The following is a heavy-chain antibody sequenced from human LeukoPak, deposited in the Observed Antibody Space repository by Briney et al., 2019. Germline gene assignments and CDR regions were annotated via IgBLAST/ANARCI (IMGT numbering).Heavy chain of an antibody. V-gene: IGHV3-23*01. Sequence: GGSLRLSCAASGFTITAYAMSWVRQSPGKGLEWVSGIGITSEYIHYADSVKGRFTISRDNSKNTVYLEMSSLRAEDTSVYYCVAGDWGARDSFDHWGRGTMVTVSS. CDR3: VAGDWGARDSFDH. D-gene: IGHD2-21*02. CDR1: GFTITAYA. CDR2: IGITSEYI. J-gene: IGHJ3*01.